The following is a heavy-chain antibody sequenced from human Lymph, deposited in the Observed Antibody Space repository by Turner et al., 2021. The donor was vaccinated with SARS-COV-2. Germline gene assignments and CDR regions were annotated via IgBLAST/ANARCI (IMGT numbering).Heavy chain of an antibody. Sequence: QVQLVQSGAEVKKPGASVKVSCKASGYTFTNYGISWVRQAPGEGLEWMGWISGNNDNTNYAQKLQGRVTMTTDTSTSTAYMELRSLRYDDTAVYYCARSNFDWLFSPDWFDPWGQGTLVIVSS. CDR3: ARSNFDWLFSPDWFDP. V-gene: IGHV1-18*01. CDR1: GYTFTNYG. CDR2: ISGNNDNT. D-gene: IGHD3-9*01. J-gene: IGHJ5*02.